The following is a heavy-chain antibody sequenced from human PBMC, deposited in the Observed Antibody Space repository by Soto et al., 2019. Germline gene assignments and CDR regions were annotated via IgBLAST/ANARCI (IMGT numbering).Heavy chain of an antibody. V-gene: IGHV4-34*01. Sequence: PSETLSLTCAVYGGSFSGYYWSWIRQPPGKGLEWIGEINHSGSTNYNPSLKSRVTISVDTSKNQFSLKLSSVTAADTAVYYCARVEYYDYIWGAAETWFDPWGQGTLVTVSS. J-gene: IGHJ5*02. D-gene: IGHD3-16*01. CDR2: INHSGST. CDR3: ARVEYYDYIWGAAETWFDP. CDR1: GGSFSGYY.